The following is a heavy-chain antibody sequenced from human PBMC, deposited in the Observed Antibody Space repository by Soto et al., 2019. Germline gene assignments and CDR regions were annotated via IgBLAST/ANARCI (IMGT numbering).Heavy chain of an antibody. CDR3: ARDRSLLHTTSRGCFDY. D-gene: IGHD2-2*01. CDR1: GFTFSSYG. V-gene: IGHV3-30*03. Sequence: SGGSLRLSCAAAGFTFSSYGMHWVRQTPGKGLEWVAAISYDGTYKYYADSVKGRFTISRDNSKNTLNLQLNSLKTEDTAVYYCARDRSLLHTTSRGCFDYWGLGTLVTVSS. CDR2: ISYDGTYK. J-gene: IGHJ4*02.